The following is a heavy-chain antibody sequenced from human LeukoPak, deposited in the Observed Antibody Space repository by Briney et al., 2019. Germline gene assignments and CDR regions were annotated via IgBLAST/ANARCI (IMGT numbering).Heavy chain of an antibody. J-gene: IGHJ6*03. V-gene: IGHV4-59*01. CDR2: VYYRGST. Sequence: SETLSLTCSVSGGSISGYHWSWIRQPPGRGLEWFGYVYYRGSTSYNPSLKKRVTISMDTSKNHFSLKLISVNAADTAVYYCARLLGIQDFYCYYYYMDVWGKGTTVAVSS. CDR3: ARLLGIQDFYCYYYYMDV. CDR1: GGSISGYH. D-gene: IGHD5-18*01.